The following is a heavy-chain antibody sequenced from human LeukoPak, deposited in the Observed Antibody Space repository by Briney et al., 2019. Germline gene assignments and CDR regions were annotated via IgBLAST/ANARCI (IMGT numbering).Heavy chain of an antibody. CDR2: INPNSGGT. V-gene: IGHV1-2*02. D-gene: IGHD6-13*01. J-gene: IGHJ4*02. Sequence: GASVKVSCKASGYTFTSYGMSWVRQAPGQGLEWMGWINPNSGGTNYAQKFQGRVTMTRDTSISTAYMELSRLRSDDTAVYYCARRLYSSPRGYFDYWGQGTLVTVSS. CDR1: GYTFTSYG. CDR3: ARRLYSSPRGYFDY.